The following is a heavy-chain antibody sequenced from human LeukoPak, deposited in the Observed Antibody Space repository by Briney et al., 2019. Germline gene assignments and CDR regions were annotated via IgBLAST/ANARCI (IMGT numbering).Heavy chain of an antibody. CDR2: IRGDDYT. J-gene: IGHJ4*02. CDR1: GFTFRTYA. CDR3: AKGRLDPNLVLHY. V-gene: IGHV3-23*01. D-gene: IGHD2-8*02. Sequence: GGSLRLSCAASGFTFRTYAMTWVRQAPGKGLEGVSRIRGDDYTYYSDSVKGRFTISRDNPKNTLSLQMDSLRAEDTALYYCAKGRLDPNLVLHYWGQGTLVTVSS.